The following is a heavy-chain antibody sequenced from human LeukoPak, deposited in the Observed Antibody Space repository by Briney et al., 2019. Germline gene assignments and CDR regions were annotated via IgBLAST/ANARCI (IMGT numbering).Heavy chain of an antibody. CDR3: ARGSSFDGYCSAGACDAGYYDS. Sequence: SETLSLTCAVYGESLSAYFWNWIRQAPGKPLEYIGEINHRGSSHYNPSLKTRVTLSVDTSKNQFSLKLTSVTAADTAVYFCARGSSFDGYCSAGACDAGYYDSWGQGTPVTVSS. CDR1: GESLSAYF. V-gene: IGHV4-34*01. J-gene: IGHJ4*02. D-gene: IGHD2-15*01. CDR2: INHRGSS.